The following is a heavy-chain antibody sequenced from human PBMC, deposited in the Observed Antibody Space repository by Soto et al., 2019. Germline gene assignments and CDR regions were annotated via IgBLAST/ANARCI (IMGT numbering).Heavy chain of an antibody. Sequence: SETLSLTSTVSGGKISSGGYSWNWIRQPPGKGLEWIGYIYQSGSTHYNPSLKGRVTISVDRSKNQFSLKLSSVTAADTAVYYCARHNGPLYVGYYYDMDVWGQGTTVTVSS. CDR1: GGKISSGGYS. D-gene: IGHD3-16*01. V-gene: IGHV4-30-2*01. CDR2: IYQSGST. J-gene: IGHJ6*02. CDR3: ARHNGPLYVGYYYDMDV.